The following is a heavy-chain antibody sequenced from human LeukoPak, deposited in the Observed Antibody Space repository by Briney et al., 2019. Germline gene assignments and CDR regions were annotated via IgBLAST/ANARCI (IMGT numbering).Heavy chain of an antibody. CDR3: AREIITMVRGVITNGWFDP. D-gene: IGHD3-10*01. J-gene: IGHJ5*02. CDR2: LRYDASKD. Sequence: GGSLRLSCAASGFTFRNYGMHWVRQAPGKGLEWVAFLRYDASKDFYAGSVKGRFTISRDNSKNTLYLQMNSLRAEDTAVYYCAREIITMVRGVITNGWFDPWGQGTLVTVSS. CDR1: GFTFRNYG. V-gene: IGHV3-30*02.